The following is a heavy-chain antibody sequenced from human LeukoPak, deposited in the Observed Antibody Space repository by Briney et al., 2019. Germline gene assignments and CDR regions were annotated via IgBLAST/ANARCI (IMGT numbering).Heavy chain of an antibody. J-gene: IGHJ4*02. CDR1: GGSISSGSYY. Sequence: PSETLSLTCTVSGGSISSGSYYWSWIRQPAGKGLEWIGYIYYSGSTNYNPSLKSRVTISVDTSKNQFSLKLSSVTAADTAVYYCARTGGRYCSSTSCYFDYWGQGTLVTVSS. D-gene: IGHD2-2*01. CDR3: ARTGGRYCSSTSCYFDY. CDR2: IYYSGST. V-gene: IGHV4-61*10.